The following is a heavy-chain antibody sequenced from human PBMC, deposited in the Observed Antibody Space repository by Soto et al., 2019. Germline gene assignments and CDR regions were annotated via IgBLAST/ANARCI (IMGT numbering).Heavy chain of an antibody. D-gene: IGHD2-15*01. CDR3: ARDLGSPAHYFDY. J-gene: IGHJ4*02. CDR2: IYYSGST. V-gene: IGHV4-31*03. Sequence: PSETLSLTCTVSGGSISSGGYYWSWIRQHPGKGLEWIGYIYYSGSTYYNPSLKSRVTISVDTSKNQFSLELSSVTAADTAVYYCARDLGSPAHYFDYWGQGTLVTVSS. CDR1: GGSISSGGYY.